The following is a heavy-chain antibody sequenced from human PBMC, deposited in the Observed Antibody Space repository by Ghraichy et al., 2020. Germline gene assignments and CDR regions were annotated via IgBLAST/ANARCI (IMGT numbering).Heavy chain of an antibody. V-gene: IGHV3-23*01. CDR3: AKEDAVSAVPDY. CDR2: IAGSGGNT. D-gene: IGHD2-15*01. Sequence: GESQNISCAASGLIFSSYAMTWVRQAPGKGLEWVSAIAGSGGNTYYADFAEGRFTISRDNSRNTLYLQMNSLRAEDTAVYYCAKEDAVSAVPDYWGQGTLVTVSS. J-gene: IGHJ4*02. CDR1: GLIFSSYA.